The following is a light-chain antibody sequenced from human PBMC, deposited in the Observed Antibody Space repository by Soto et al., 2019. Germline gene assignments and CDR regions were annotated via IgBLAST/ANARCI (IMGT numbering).Light chain of an antibody. CDR3: QQYGSTPQT. J-gene: IGKJ5*01. Sequence: TVLTQSPGTLSLSPGERASLSCRASQSVSSSYLAWYQQKPGQAPRLLIYGASSRATGIPDRFSGSGSGTDFTLTISSLQPEDFAAYYCQQYGSTPQTFGQGTRLEIK. V-gene: IGKV3-20*01. CDR2: GAS. CDR1: QSVSSSY.